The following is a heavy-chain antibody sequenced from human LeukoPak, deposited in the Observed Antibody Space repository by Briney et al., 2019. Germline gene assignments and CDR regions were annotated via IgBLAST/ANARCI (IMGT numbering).Heavy chain of an antibody. J-gene: IGHJ4*02. CDR1: GGTFSSYA. CDR2: IIPIFGTA. CDR3: ARPSRGYSYGYFDY. D-gene: IGHD5-18*01. V-gene: IGHV1-69*13. Sequence: ASVKVSCKASGGTFSSYAISWVRQAPGQGLEWMGGIIPIFGTANYAQKFQGRVTITADESTSTAYMELSSLRSEDTAVYYCARPSRGYSYGYFDYWGQGTLVTVSS.